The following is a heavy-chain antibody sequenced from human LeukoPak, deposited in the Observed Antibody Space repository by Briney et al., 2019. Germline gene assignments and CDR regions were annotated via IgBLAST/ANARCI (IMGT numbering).Heavy chain of an antibody. CDR1: GFTFSNYG. CDR3: AKDRETTASGTFDY. V-gene: IGHV3-30*18. CDR2: KSEDGINK. Sequence: PGRSLRLSCAASGFTFSNYGVHCVRQAPGKGLEWGAGKSEDGINKYYADSVKGRFTISRDNSNNTLFLQMNSLRAEDTAVYYCAKDRETTASGTFDYWGQGALVTVSS. J-gene: IGHJ4*02. D-gene: IGHD1-14*01.